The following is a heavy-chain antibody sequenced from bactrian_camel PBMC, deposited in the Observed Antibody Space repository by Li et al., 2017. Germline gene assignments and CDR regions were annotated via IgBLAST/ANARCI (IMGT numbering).Heavy chain of an antibody. CDR3: AADRENYYGCYSDSWSPDY. CDR1: RGTYTSNC. J-gene: IGHJ4*01. Sequence: VQLVESGGGSVQAGGSLTLPCSNDRGTYTSNCMAWFRQAPGKESEGVATIDNDGLTSYGGSVAGRFTISKDDAKNTLYLQMNGLKPDDTAMYYCAADRENYYGCYSDSWSPDYWGQGTQVTVS. D-gene: IGHD3*01. CDR2: IDNDGLT. V-gene: IGHV3S53*01.